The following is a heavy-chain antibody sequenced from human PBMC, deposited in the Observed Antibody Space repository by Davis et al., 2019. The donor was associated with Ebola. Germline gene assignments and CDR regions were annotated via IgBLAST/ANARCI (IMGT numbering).Heavy chain of an antibody. CDR2: IYHSGST. V-gene: IGHV4-30-4*01. CDR3: ARDYVY. Sequence: MPSETLSLTCTVSGGSISSGDYYWSWIRQPPGKGLEWLGYIYHSGSTNYSPSLKSRVTISADTSKNQFSLRLKSVTAADTAMYYCARDYVYWGQGILVTVSS. CDR1: GGSISSGDYY. D-gene: IGHD1-14*01. J-gene: IGHJ4*02.